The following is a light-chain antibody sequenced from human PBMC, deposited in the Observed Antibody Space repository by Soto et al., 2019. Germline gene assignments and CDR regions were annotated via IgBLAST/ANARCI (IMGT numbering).Light chain of an antibody. V-gene: IGLV2-14*01. CDR2: HNY. J-gene: IGLJ1*01. CDR3: QSYDNSLSGYV. CDR1: SSDIGGYNY. Sequence: QSALTQPASVSGSPGQSITISCTGGSSDIGGYNYVSWFQQHPGKAPKLLIFHNYNRPSGVPARFSGSKSGTSASLTITGLQAEDEADYYCQSYDNSLSGYVFGTGTKVTVL.